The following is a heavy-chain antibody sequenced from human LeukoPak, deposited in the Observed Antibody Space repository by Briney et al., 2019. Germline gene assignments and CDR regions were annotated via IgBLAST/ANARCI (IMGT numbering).Heavy chain of an antibody. CDR2: ISWNSGSI. CDR1: GFTFDDYA. D-gene: IGHD3-22*01. CDR3: AKDSSGYYYPDAFDI. J-gene: IGHJ3*02. V-gene: IGHV3-9*01. Sequence: GGSLRLSCAASGFTFDDYAMHWVRHAPGKGLEWVSGISWNSGSIGYADSVKGRFTISRDNAKNSLYLQMNSLRAEDTALYYCAKDSSGYYYPDAFDIWGQGTMVTVSS.